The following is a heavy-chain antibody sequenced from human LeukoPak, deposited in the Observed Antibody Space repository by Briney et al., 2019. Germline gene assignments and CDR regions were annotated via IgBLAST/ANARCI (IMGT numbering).Heavy chain of an antibody. J-gene: IGHJ1*01. V-gene: IGHV1-69*04. D-gene: IGHD3-10*01. CDR3: ARTTVRGVIGGY. CDR1: GDTFNTYA. Sequence: ASVNVSCKASGDTFNTYAISWVRQAPGQGLEWMGRVVPLLGTTKYSQTFQGRVKFTADKSTTTAYMELSSLRSEDTAVYYCARTTVRGVIGGYWGQGTLVTVSS. CDR2: VVPLLGTT.